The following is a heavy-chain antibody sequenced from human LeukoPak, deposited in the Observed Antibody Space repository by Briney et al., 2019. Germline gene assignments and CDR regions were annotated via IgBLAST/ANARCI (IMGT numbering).Heavy chain of an antibody. CDR1: GYSISSGHY. V-gene: IGHV4-38-2*01. Sequence: SETLSLTCAVSGYSISSGHYWGWIRQPPGKGLEWIGSMYHSGSTYYNPPLKSRVTISEDTSKNQFSLKLRSVTAADTAVYYCARGPRFGELLWHWFDPWGQGTLVTVSS. D-gene: IGHD3-10*01. CDR2: MYHSGST. J-gene: IGHJ5*02. CDR3: ARGPRFGELLWHWFDP.